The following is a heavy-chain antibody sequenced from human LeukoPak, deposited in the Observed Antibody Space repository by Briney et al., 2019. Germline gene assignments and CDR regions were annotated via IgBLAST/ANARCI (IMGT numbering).Heavy chain of an antibody. D-gene: IGHD5-18*01. CDR3: ARGGYSYVDY. J-gene: IGHJ4*02. Sequence: PSETLSLTCAVSGYSISSGYYWGWIRQPPGKGLEWIGEINHSGSTNYNPSLKSRVTISVDTSKNQFSLKLSSVTAADTAVYYCARGGYSYVDYWGQGTLVTVSS. CDR2: INHSGST. V-gene: IGHV4-38-2*01. CDR1: GYSISSGYY.